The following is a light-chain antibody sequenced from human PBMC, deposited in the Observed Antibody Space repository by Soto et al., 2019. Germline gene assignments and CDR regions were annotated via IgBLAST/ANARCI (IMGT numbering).Light chain of an antibody. CDR1: QSVRSS. CDR3: QQYNNWPPT. Sequence: IVLPQSPATLSVSLGERATLSGRASQSVRSSLAWSQQKPGQAPRLLIYDASTRAPGIPARFSGSGSGPELTLTISSLQSADFAVYHCQQYNNWPPTFGHGTRLEIK. J-gene: IGKJ5*01. V-gene: IGKV3-15*01. CDR2: DAS.